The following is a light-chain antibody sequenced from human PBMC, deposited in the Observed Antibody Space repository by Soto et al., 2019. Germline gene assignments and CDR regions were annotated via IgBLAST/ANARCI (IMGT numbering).Light chain of an antibody. V-gene: IGLV6-57*04. Sequence: NFMLTQPHSVSESLGQTVTISCTRSSGSIASNYVQWYQQRPGSAPTTVIYEDNQRPSGVPDRFSGSIDSSSNSASLTISGLKTEDEADYYCQSYDSSNVVFGGGTKLTVL. J-gene: IGLJ2*01. CDR1: SGSIASNY. CDR3: QSYDSSNVV. CDR2: EDN.